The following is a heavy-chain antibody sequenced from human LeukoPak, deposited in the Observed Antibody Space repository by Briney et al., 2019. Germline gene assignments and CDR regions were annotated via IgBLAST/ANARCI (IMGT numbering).Heavy chain of an antibody. J-gene: IGHJ4*02. CDR2: ISSSSTYI. V-gene: IGHV3-21*01. CDR1: GFTFSSYS. Sequence: GGSLRLSCAASGFTFSSYSMNWVRQAPGKELEWVSSISSSSTYIYYADSVKGRFTISRDNAKNSLYLQMNSLRAEDTAVYYCARAPGYRSFLDYWGQGTLVIVSS. D-gene: IGHD6-13*01. CDR3: ARAPGYRSFLDY.